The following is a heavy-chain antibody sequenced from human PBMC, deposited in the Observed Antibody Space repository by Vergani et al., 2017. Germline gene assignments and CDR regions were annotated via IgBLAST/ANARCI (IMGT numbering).Heavy chain of an antibody. J-gene: IGHJ3*02. CDR3: ARVPMYCSSTSCYSGAFDI. Sequence: QVQLVQSGAEVKKPGASVKVSCKASGYTFTGYYMHWVRQAPGQGLEWMGWINPNSGGTNYAQKFQGRVTMTRDTSISTAYMELSRLRSDDTAVYYCARVPMYCSSTSCYSGAFDIWGQGTMVTVSS. V-gene: IGHV1-2*02. D-gene: IGHD2-2*01. CDR2: INPNSGGT. CDR1: GYTFTGYY.